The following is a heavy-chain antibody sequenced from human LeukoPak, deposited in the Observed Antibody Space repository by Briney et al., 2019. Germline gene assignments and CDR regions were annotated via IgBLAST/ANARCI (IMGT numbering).Heavy chain of an antibody. D-gene: IGHD6-19*01. CDR2: IYTSGST. CDR1: GGSISSGSYY. CDR3: ARRQGWYQGAPFDY. V-gene: IGHV4-61*02. Sequence: SETLSLTCTVSGGSISSGSYYWSWIRQPAGKGLEWIGCIYTSGSTNYNPSLKSRVTISVDTSKNQFSLKLSSVTAADTAVYYCARRQGWYQGAPFDYWGQGTLVTVSS. J-gene: IGHJ4*02.